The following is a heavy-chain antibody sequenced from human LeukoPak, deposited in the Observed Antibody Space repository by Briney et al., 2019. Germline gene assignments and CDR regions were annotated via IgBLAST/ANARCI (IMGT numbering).Heavy chain of an antibody. CDR2: IYYSGST. D-gene: IGHD4-17*01. CDR1: GGSISSYY. Sequence: PSETLSLTCTVSGGSISSYYWSWIRQPPGKGLEWIGYIYYSGSTNYNPSLKSRVTISVDTSKNQFSLKLSSVTAADTAVYYCAREAYGDPPYYFDYWGQGTLVTVSS. J-gene: IGHJ4*02. CDR3: AREAYGDPPYYFDY. V-gene: IGHV4-59*01.